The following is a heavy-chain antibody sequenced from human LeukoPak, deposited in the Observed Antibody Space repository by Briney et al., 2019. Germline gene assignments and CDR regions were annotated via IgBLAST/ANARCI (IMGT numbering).Heavy chain of an antibody. CDR1: GGSISSGSYH. CDR3: AREEYYYDSRGTAHEYLQH. CDR2: IYTSGST. J-gene: IGHJ1*01. Sequence: SETLSLTCTVSGGSISSGSYHWSSIRQPAGTGLEWIGRIYTSGSTNYNPSLKSRVTISINTSKNQFSLRLSSVTATDTAVYYCAREEYYYDSRGTAHEYLQHWGQGTLVTVSS. D-gene: IGHD3-22*01. V-gene: IGHV4-61*02.